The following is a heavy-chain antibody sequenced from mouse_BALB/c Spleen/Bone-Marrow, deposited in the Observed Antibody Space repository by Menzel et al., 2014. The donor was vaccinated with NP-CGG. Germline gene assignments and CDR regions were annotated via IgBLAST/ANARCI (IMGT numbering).Heavy chain of an antibody. Sequence: QQSCKASGYTFTSYWMHWVQQRPGQGLEWIGNIYPGSGSTNYDEKFKNKATLTVDTSSSAAYMQLRSLTSEDSAVYYCTRGDYPYSPMDYWGQGTSVTVSS. J-gene: IGHJ4*01. CDR1: GYTFTSYW. CDR3: TRGDYPYSPMDY. V-gene: IGHV1S22*01. D-gene: IGHD2-4*01. CDR2: IYPGSGST.